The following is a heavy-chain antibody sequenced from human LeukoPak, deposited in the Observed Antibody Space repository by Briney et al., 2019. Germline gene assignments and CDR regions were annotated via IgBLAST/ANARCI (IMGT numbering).Heavy chain of an antibody. CDR1: GFTFSSYE. Sequence: GGSLRLSCAASGFTFSSYEMNWVRQAPGKGLEWVSYISSSGSTIYYADSVKGRFTISRDNAKNSLYLQMNSLRAEDTAVYYCARVYYDILTGYYGGYFDYWGQGTLVTVSS. V-gene: IGHV3-48*03. CDR2: ISSSGSTI. J-gene: IGHJ4*02. CDR3: ARVYYDILTGYYGGYFDY. D-gene: IGHD3-9*01.